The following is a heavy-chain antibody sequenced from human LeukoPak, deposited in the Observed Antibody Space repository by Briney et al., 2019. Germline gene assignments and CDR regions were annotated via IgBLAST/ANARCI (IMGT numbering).Heavy chain of an antibody. J-gene: IGHJ4*02. D-gene: IGHD3-10*01. CDR1: GYFISSGYY. V-gene: IGHV4-38-2*01. Sequence: SETLSLTCAVSGYFISSGYYWGWIRQPPGKGLEWIGSIYHSGSTYYNPSLKSRVTISVDTSKNQFSLKLSSVTAADTAVYYCARVHYYGSGCYYNDYYFDYWGQGTQVTVSS. CDR2: IYHSGST. CDR3: ARVHYYGSGCYYNDYYFDY.